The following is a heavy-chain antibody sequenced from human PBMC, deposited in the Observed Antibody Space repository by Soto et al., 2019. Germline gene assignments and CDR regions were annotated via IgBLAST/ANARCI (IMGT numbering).Heavy chain of an antibody. CDR1: GFTFSNYG. D-gene: IGHD1-26*01. V-gene: IGHV3-33*01. CDR3: ARDRWEFQLFYYGLDV. CDR2: IWYDGSND. J-gene: IGHJ6*02. Sequence: GGSLRLSCAASGFTFSNYGRHWVRQAPGKGLEWVAIIWYDGSNDYYVDSVKGRFTISRDNSKNTLSLQMNSLRAEDTAVYYCARDRWEFQLFYYGLDVWGQGTTVTVSS.